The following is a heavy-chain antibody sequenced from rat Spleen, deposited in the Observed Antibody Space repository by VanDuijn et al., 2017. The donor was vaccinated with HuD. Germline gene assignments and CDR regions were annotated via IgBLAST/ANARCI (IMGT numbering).Heavy chain of an antibody. V-gene: IGHV2-47*01. Sequence: QVQLKESGPGLVQPSQTLSLTCTVSGLSLTSNSVSWIRQPPGKGLEWMGVIWSNGGTDYNSAIKSRLSISRDTSKSQVFLKMNSLQTEDTAMYFCARNGIYYYDGSYYPGVMDAWGQGASVTVSS. D-gene: IGHD1-12*02. CDR1: GLSLTSNS. CDR3: ARNGIYYYDGSYYPGVMDA. CDR2: IWSNGGT. J-gene: IGHJ4*01.